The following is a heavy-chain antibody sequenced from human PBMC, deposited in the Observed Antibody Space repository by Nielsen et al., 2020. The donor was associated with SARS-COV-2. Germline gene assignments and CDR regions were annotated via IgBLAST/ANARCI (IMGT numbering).Heavy chain of an antibody. CDR2: ISYDGSNK. CDR3: AKAGYSYAYAPYYFDY. D-gene: IGHD5-18*01. J-gene: IGHJ4*02. V-gene: IGHV3-30*18. CDR1: GFTFSSYG. Sequence: GESLKISCAASGFTFSSYGMHWVRQAPGKGLEWVAVISYDGSNKYYADSVKGRFTISRDNSKNTLYLQMNSLRAEDTAVYYCAKAGYSYAYAPYYFDYWGQGTLVTVSS.